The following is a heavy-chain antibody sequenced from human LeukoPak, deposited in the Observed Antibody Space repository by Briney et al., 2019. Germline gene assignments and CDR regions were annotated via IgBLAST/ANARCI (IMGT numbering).Heavy chain of an antibody. Sequence: ASVKVSCKASGYTFTSYYMHWVRQAPGQGLEWMGIINPSGGSTSYAQKFQGRVTMTRDMSTSTVYMELSSLRSEDTAVYYCARDRGDYYGSGSYYYNWFDPWGQGTLVTVSS. V-gene: IGHV1-46*01. D-gene: IGHD3-10*01. J-gene: IGHJ5*02. CDR1: GYTFTSYY. CDR3: ARDRGDYYGSGSYYYNWFDP. CDR2: INPSGGST.